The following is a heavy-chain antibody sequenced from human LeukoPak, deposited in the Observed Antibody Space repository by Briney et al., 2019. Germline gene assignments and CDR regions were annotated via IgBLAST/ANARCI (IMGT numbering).Heavy chain of an antibody. D-gene: IGHD3-10*01. CDR3: ASYYSSGVSAYNYSGMDV. J-gene: IGHJ6*04. CDR1: CYSISSGYY. Sequence: SEPMSLTCAVSCYSISSGYYWGWNRQPPGKGLEWLGSMSHNRGTYYNPSLKSRVTISMGTSKNQFYLRLSSLTAAHTAVYYCASYYSSGVSAYNYSGMDVWGKGTTVTVSS. V-gene: IGHV4-38-2*01. CDR2: MSHNRGT.